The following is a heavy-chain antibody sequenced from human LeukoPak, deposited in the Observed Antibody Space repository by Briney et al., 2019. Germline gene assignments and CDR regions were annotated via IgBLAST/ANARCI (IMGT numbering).Heavy chain of an antibody. CDR2: IYYSGST. J-gene: IGHJ3*02. D-gene: IGHD3-3*01. CDR1: GGSISSYY. Sequence: SETLSLTCTVSGGSISSYYWSWIRQPPGKGLEWIGYIYYSGSTNYNPSLKSRVTISVDTSKDQFSLKLSSVTAADTAVYYCTREVSADYEFWSGYSPGAFDIWGQGTMVTVSS. CDR3: TREVSADYEFWSGYSPGAFDI. V-gene: IGHV4-59*01.